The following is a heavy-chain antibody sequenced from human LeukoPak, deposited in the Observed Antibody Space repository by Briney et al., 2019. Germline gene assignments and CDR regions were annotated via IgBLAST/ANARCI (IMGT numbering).Heavy chain of an antibody. J-gene: IGHJ6*02. Sequence: SGGSLRLSCAASGFTFSSYSMNWVRQAPGKGLEWVSSISSSSSYIYYADSVKGRFTISRDNAKNSLYLQMNSLRAEDTAVYYCARDRPTYYDFWSGYYSGYYYYGMDVWGQGTTVTVSS. CDR1: GFTFSSYS. V-gene: IGHV3-21*01. CDR2: ISSSSSYI. D-gene: IGHD3-3*01. CDR3: ARDRPTYYDFWSGYYSGYYYYGMDV.